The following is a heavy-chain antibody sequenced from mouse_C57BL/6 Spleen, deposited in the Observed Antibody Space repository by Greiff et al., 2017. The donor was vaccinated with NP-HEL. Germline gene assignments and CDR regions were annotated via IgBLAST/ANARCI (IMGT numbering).Heavy chain of an antibody. D-gene: IGHD1-1*01. CDR1: GYAFSSSW. CDR2: IYPDDGDT. J-gene: IGHJ1*03. V-gene: IGHV1-82*01. CDR3: ARGHYCGSPEYFDV. Sequence: VQLQQSGPELVKPGASVKISCKASGYAFSSSWMNWVKQRPGKGLEWIGRIYPDDGDTNYNGKFKGKATLTADKASSTVYMQLSSLTSEDAAVYFCARGHYCGSPEYFDVWGTGTTVTVSS.